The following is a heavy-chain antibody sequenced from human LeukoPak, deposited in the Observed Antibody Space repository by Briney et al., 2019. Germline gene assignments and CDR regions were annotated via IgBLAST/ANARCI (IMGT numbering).Heavy chain of an antibody. J-gene: IGHJ4*02. CDR3: ARDRVWTVLY. CDR1: GITFSNYA. Sequence: QPGGSLRLSCATSGITFSNYAMSWVRQAPGKGLEWVANIKQDGSEKYYVDSVKGRFTISRDNAKNSLYLQMNSLRADDTAVYYCARDRVWTVLYWGQGTLVTVSS. CDR2: IKQDGSEK. V-gene: IGHV3-7*01. D-gene: IGHD6-13*01.